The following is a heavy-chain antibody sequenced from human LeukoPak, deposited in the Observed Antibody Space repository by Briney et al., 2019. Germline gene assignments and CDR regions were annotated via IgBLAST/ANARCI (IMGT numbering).Heavy chain of an antibody. CDR2: NYHSGST. Sequence: AETLSLTCAVSGYSISSGCYWCWIRQPPEKVLELIGNNYHSGSTYYNPSLNSRFTMSGDTAKNQFSLKLSSVTAADTAVYYCARQPTWSGRGSKYYLDYWGEGTLVSVSS. CDR1: GYSISSGCY. V-gene: IGHV4-38-2*01. D-gene: IGHD3-3*01. J-gene: IGHJ4*02. CDR3: ARQPTWSGRGSKYYLDY.